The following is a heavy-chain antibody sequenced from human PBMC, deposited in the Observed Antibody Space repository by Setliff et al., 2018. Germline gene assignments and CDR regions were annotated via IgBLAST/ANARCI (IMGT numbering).Heavy chain of an antibody. V-gene: IGHV4-4*07. CDR1: GGSISNYY. J-gene: IGHJ3*02. Sequence: TLSLTCTVSGGSISNYYWSWIRQPAGKGLEWIGRIYTSGSTNYNPSLKSRVTMSVDTSKNQFSLKLSSVTAADTAVYYCARKGISALSGALDMWGQGAMVTVSS. D-gene: IGHD1-26*01. CDR3: ARKGISALSGALDM. CDR2: IYTSGST.